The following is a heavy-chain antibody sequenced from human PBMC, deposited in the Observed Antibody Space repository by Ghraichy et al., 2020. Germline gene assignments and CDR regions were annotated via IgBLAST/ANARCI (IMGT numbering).Heavy chain of an antibody. J-gene: IGHJ4*02. V-gene: IGHV3-66*01. D-gene: IGHD6-13*01. CDR2: IYSGGST. CDR1: GFTVSSNY. Sequence: GGSLRLSCAASGFTVSSNYMSWVRQAPGKGLEWVSVIYSGGSTYYADSVKGRFTISIDNSKNTLCLQMNSLRAEDTTVYYCARDLIGIAVADPVPGPRFDYWGQGALVTVSS. CDR3: ARDLIGIAVADPVPGPRFDY.